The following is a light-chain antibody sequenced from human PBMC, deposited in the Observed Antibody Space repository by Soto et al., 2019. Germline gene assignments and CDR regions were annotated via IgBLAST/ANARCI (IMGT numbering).Light chain of an antibody. V-gene: IGKV3-11*01. J-gene: IGKJ5*01. CDR3: QQRSNWPPIT. CDR1: QNINSY. Sequence: DIELTQSPCTLALSPGDRATLSCRASQNINSYLAWYQQKPGQAPRLLIYAASNRASGIPDRFSGSGCGTDFTLTISSLEPEDFAVYYCQQRSNWPPITFGQGTQLEIK. CDR2: AAS.